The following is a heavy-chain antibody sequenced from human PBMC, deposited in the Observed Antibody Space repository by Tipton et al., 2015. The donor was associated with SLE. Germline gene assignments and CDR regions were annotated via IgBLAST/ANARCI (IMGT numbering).Heavy chain of an antibody. CDR3: ARFLDTFDI. V-gene: IGHV4-34*01. J-gene: IGHJ3*02. CDR2: INHSGST. Sequence: TLSLTCAVYGGSFSGYYWSWIRQPPGKGLEWIGEINHSGSTNYNPSLKSRVTISVDTSKNQFSPKLSSVTAADTAVYYCARFLDTFDIWGQGTMVTVSS. D-gene: IGHD3-3*01. CDR1: GGSFSGYY.